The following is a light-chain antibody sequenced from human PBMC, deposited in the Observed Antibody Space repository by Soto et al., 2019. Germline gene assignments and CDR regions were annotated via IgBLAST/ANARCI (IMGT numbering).Light chain of an antibody. CDR3: QQYVHWPPGA. V-gene: IGKV3-15*01. CDR1: QSVSSS. J-gene: IGKJ1*01. CDR2: DTS. Sequence: EIVVTQSPATLSVSPEERVTLSCRASQSVSSSLAWYQQRPGQAPRLLIYDTSTRAAGIAARFSGSGSGTEFTLTISSLQSEDSAVYYCQQYVHWPPGAFGQGTTVEIK.